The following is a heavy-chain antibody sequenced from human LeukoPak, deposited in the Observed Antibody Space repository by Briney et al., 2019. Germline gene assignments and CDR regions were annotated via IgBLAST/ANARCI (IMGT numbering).Heavy chain of an antibody. CDR2: IWYDGSNK. CDR3: ARDLGRVVVAANFDY. V-gene: IGHV3-33*08. D-gene: IGHD2-15*01. Sequence: GGSLRLSCAASGFTFSGYAMSWVRQAPGKGLEWVAVIWYDGSNKYYADSVKGRFTISRDNSKNTLYLQMNSLRAEDTAVYYCARDLGRVVVAANFDYWGQGTLVTVSS. J-gene: IGHJ4*02. CDR1: GFTFSGYA.